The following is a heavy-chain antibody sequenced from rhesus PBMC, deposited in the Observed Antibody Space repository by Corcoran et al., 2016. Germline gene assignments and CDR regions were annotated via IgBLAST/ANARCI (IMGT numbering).Heavy chain of an antibody. D-gene: IGHD6-43*01. CDR1: GGSLRRSY. J-gene: IGHJ4*01. V-gene: IGHV4S11*01. CDR2: IDSSGST. CDR3: ARRQRGAAATDY. Sequence: QVQLQESGPGLVKPSETLSLTCAVSGGSLRRSYWSWIRPAPGKGLEWIGRIDSSGSTNYNPSLKSRVTLSVDTSKNQFSLKLSSVTAADTAVYYCARRQRGAAATDYWGQGVLVTVSS.